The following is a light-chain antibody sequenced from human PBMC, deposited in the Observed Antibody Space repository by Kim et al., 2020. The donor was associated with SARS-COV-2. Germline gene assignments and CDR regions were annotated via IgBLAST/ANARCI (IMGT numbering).Light chain of an antibody. CDR3: GTWDSSLSAWV. V-gene: IGLV1-51*01. J-gene: IGLJ3*02. Sequence: GQKVTISCSGGNSNVGNNYLSWYQQLPGTAPKLLIYDNNKRPSGIPDRFSGSKSGTSATLGITGLQTGDEADYYCGTWDSSLSAWVFGGGTQLTVL. CDR2: DNN. CDR1: NSNVGNNY.